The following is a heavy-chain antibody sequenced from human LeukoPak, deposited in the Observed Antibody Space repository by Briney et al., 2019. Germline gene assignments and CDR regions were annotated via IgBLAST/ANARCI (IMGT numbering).Heavy chain of an antibody. J-gene: IGHJ3*01. CDR3: AKESDAFDV. V-gene: IGHV3-30*02. CDR1: GFTFSSYV. CDR2: IWYDGSHK. Sequence: GGSLRLSCAASGFTFSSYVMHWVRQAPGTGLQWVAAIWYDGSHKYYADSVKGRFIISRDNSKNTLYLQMNSLRAEDTAVYYCAKESDAFDVWGLGTVVTVSS.